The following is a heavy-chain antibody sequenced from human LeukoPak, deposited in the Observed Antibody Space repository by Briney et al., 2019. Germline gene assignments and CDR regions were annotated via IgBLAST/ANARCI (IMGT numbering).Heavy chain of an antibody. J-gene: IGHJ3*02. CDR1: GFTFSLYW. CDR3: ARGGGI. D-gene: IGHD2-15*01. V-gene: IGHV3-7*01. Sequence: GGSLRLSCVVSGFTFSLYWMNWVRQAPGKGLEWVANIKQDGSEEYYVDPVKGRFTISRDNAKNSLYLQMNSLRVEDTAVYYCARGGGIWGQGTMVTVSS. CDR2: IKQDGSEE.